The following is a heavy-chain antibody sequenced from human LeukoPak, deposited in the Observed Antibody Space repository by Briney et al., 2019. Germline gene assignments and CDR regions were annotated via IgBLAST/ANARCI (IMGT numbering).Heavy chain of an antibody. CDR1: GGSISRYL. CDR3: ARALITEYTSCPAYFDY. Sequence: SETLSLTCTVSGGSISRYLWSWIRQPPGKGLEWIGYIYYSGSTDYSPSLKSRVTISVDTSKNQFSLRLSSVTAADTALYYCARALITEYTSCPAYFDYWGLGTLVTVSS. D-gene: IGHD1-14*01. V-gene: IGHV4-59*08. CDR2: IYYSGST. J-gene: IGHJ4*02.